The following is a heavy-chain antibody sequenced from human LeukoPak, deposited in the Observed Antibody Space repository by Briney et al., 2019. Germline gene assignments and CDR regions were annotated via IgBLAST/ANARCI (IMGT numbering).Heavy chain of an antibody. D-gene: IGHD1-1*01. CDR3: ARGLETNYYYYYMDV. CDR1: GGSISSGGYY. Sequence: SETLSLTCTVSGGSISSGGYYWSWIRQHPGKGLEWNGYIYYSGSTYYNPSLKSRVTISVDTSKNQFSLKLSSVTAADTAVYYCARGLETNYYYYYMDVWGKGTTVTVSS. CDR2: IYYSGST. V-gene: IGHV4-31*03. J-gene: IGHJ6*03.